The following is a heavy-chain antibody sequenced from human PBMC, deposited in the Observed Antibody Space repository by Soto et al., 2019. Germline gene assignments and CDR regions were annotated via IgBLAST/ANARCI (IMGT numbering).Heavy chain of an antibody. CDR3: ASTRYCSSTSCPRDYYYYYMDV. D-gene: IGHD2-2*01. CDR1: GYTFTSYG. V-gene: IGHV1-18*01. J-gene: IGHJ6*03. CDR2: ISAYNGNT. Sequence: ASVKVSCKASGYTFTSYGISWVRQAPGQGLEWMGWISAYNGNTNYAQKLRGRVTMTTDTSTSTAYMELRSLRSDDTAVYYCASTRYCSSTSCPRDYYYYYMDVWGKGTTVTVSS.